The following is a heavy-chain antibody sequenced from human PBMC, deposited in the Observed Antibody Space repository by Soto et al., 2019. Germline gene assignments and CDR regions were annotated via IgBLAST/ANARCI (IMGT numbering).Heavy chain of an antibody. D-gene: IGHD2-8*01. CDR3: ARDPYDVLMVNAPTLYGMDV. CDR2: ISTYNGNT. J-gene: IGHJ6*02. Sequence: QVQLVQSGAEVKQPGASVKVSCKASGYTFTTYDISGVRQAPGQGLEWMVRISTYNGNTNYPQSLQGRLTMTKDQSTNTADMELSRLRSDATAVYYCARDPYDVLMVNAPTLYGMDVWGQGTTVTVSS. V-gene: IGHV1-18*01. CDR1: GYTFTTYD.